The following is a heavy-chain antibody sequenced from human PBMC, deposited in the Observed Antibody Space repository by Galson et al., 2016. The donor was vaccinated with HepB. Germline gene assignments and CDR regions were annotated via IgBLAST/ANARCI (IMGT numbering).Heavy chain of an antibody. J-gene: IGHJ4*02. D-gene: IGHD5-12*01. CDR2: IYYSGST. V-gene: IGHV4-39*01. CDR1: GGSISSTSYY. CDR3: ATGRATIIQVDY. Sequence: SETLSLTCTVSGGSISSTSYYWGWIRQPPGKGLEWIGSIYYSGSTYYNPSLTSRVTISVDTSKNQFSLKLSSVTAAETAVYYCATGRATIIQVDYWGQGTLVTVS.